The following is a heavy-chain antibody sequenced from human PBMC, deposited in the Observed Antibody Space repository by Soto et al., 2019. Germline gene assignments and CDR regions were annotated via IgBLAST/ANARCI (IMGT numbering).Heavy chain of an antibody. V-gene: IGHV1-18*01. Sequence: QVQLLQSGAEVKKHGASVKVSCKASGYTFSSYFITWVRQAPGQGVEWMGWISAYNGNTNYAQNLQGRVTMTTHTSTSTAYMELRSLRSDDTAVYYCARDLPPVDYWGQGTLVTFSS. J-gene: IGHJ4*02. CDR3: ARDLPPVDY. CDR2: ISAYNGNT. CDR1: GYTFSSYF.